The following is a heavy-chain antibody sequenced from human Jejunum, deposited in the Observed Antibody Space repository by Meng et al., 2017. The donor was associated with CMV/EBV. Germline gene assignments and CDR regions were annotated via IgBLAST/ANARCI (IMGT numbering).Heavy chain of an antibody. V-gene: IGHV3-15*07. Sequence: FTFGSAWMSWVRQAPGKGLEWVGRITSQANGGTTDYAAPVKGRFTISRDDSKNTLYLQMSSLKTEDTAVYYCTTNSDSSGYSGTFDSWGQGTLVTVSS. CDR2: ITSQANGGTT. D-gene: IGHD3-22*01. CDR3: TTNSDSSGYSGTFDS. J-gene: IGHJ4*02. CDR1: FTFGSAW.